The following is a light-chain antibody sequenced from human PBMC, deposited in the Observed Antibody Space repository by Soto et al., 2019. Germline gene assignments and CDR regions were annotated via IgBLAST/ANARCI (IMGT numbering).Light chain of an antibody. J-gene: IGKJ1*01. CDR2: FGS. Sequence: DIVMTQSPLSLPVTPGEPASISCSSSQSLLQSNGYNYLDWYLQKPGQSPQLLIYFGSYRASGVPDRFSGSGSGTDFTLKIRRVEAEDVGVYYCMQSQQSPLTFDQGTKVEI. CDR1: QSLLQSNGYNY. V-gene: IGKV2-28*01. CDR3: MQSQQSPLT.